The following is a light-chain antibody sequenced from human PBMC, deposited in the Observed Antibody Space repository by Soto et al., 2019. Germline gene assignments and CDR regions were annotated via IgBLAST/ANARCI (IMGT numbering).Light chain of an antibody. Sequence: EIVLTQSPGTLSLSPGERATLSCRASQSVSNNYLAWYQQKPGQAPRLLIYGASSRATGIPDRFSGGESGTDFTLTISRLEPEDFAVYYCQQYSSLPRTFGQGTKVDIK. CDR2: GAS. V-gene: IGKV3-20*01. CDR1: QSVSNNY. CDR3: QQYSSLPRT. J-gene: IGKJ1*01.